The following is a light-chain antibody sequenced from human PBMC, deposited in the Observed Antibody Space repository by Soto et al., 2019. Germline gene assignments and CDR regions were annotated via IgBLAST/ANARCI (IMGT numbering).Light chain of an antibody. V-gene: IGLV2-8*01. CDR2: EVN. J-gene: IGLJ2*01. CDR3: NSDAGNDILL. CDR1: SSDVGSYNY. Sequence: QSALTQPPSASGSPGQSVTISCSGSSSDVGSYNYVSWYQQHPGRAPKVIIYEVNKRPSGVPARFSGSKSGSTASLTVSGLRPEDEAEYFCNSDAGNDILLFGGGTKLTVL.